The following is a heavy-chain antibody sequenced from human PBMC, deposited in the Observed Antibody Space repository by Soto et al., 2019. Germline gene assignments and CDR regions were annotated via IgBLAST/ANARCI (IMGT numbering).Heavy chain of an antibody. CDR1: GFTFGDSY. V-gene: IGHV3-11*06. CDR2: ISPGSRYP. Sequence: VQLVESGGGLVPPGGSLRLSCAGSGFTFGDSYMSWIRQAPGKGLEWLSYISPGSRYPAYADSVKGRFTISRDNAKRSLYLQMMSLTAEDTAIYHCVRGGGGGLFDPWGQGTMVTVSS. J-gene: IGHJ5*02. D-gene: IGHD2-15*01. CDR3: VRGGGGGLFDP.